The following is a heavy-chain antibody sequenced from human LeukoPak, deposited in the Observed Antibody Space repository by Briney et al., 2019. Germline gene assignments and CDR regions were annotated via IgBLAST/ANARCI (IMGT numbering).Heavy chain of an antibody. V-gene: IGHV3-21*01. CDR2: ISASGTYI. Sequence: PGGSLRLSCAASGFTFSDYAMNWIRQAPGKGLEWVSSISASGTYIYYADLMEGRFTISRDNAKNSLYLQMNSLAIEDTAIYHCAKNRWGSVATPDSWGQGTVVTVSS. J-gene: IGHJ4*02. D-gene: IGHD5-12*01. CDR1: GFTFSDYA. CDR3: AKNRWGSVATPDS.